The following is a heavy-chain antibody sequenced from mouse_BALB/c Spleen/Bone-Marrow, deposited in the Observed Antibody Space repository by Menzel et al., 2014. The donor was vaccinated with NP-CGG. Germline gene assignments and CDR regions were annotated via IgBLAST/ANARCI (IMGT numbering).Heavy chain of an antibody. CDR1: GFTFSDYY. CDR2: ISNGGGST. V-gene: IGHV5-12*01. Sequence: EVKVVESGGGSVQPGGSLKLSCAASGFTFSDYYMYWVRQTPEKRLEWVAYISNGGGSTYYPDTIKGRFTISRDNAKNTLFLQKSRLKSEDTAVYFCPTMITTPYALDYWGQGTSVTVSS. CDR3: PTMITTPYALDY. J-gene: IGHJ4*01. D-gene: IGHD2-4*01.